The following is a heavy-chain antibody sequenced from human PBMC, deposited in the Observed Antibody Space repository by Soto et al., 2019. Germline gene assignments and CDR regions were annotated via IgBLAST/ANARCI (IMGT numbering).Heavy chain of an antibody. D-gene: IGHD1-1*01. J-gene: IGHJ2*01. V-gene: IGHV1-2*04. CDR1: GYTFTGYY. CDR2: INPNSGGT. Sequence: ASVKVSCKASGYTFTGYYMHWVRQAPGQGLEWMGWINPNSGGTNYAQKFQGWVTMTRDTSISTAYMELSRLRSDDTAVYYCARESTELKTAYYWYFDLWGRGTLVTVSS. CDR3: ARESTELKTAYYWYFDL.